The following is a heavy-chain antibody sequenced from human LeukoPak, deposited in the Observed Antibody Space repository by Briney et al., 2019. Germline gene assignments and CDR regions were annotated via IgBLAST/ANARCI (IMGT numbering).Heavy chain of an antibody. CDR2: ISSSSSTI. J-gene: IGHJ4*02. D-gene: IGHD2-2*01. V-gene: IGHV3-48*01. CDR3: SSESIGYCSSTSCYRFDY. CDR1: GFSFSNYA. Sequence: WGSLRLSCAASGFSFSNYAMTWVRQAPGKGLEWVSYISSSSSTIYYADSVKGRFTISRDNAKNSLYLQMNSLRAEDTAVYYCSSESIGYCSSTSCYRFDYWGQGTLVTVSS.